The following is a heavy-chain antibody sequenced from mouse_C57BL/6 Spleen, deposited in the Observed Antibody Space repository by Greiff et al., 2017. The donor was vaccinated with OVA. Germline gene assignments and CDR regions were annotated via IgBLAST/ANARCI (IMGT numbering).Heavy chain of an antibody. CDR1: GYTFTSYW. D-gene: IGHD2-5*01. J-gene: IGHJ3*01. V-gene: IGHV1-64*01. CDR3: ARPYYSNSAGFAY. CDR2: IHPNSGST. Sequence: QVHVKQPGAELVKPGASVKLSCKASGYTFTSYWMHWVKQRPGQGLEWIGMIHPNSGSTNYNEKFKSKATLTVDKSSSTAYMQLSSLTSEDSAVYYCARPYYSNSAGFAYWGQGTLVTVSA.